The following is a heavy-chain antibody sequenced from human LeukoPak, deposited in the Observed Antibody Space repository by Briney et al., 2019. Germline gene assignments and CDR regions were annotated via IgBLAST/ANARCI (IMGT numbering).Heavy chain of an antibody. J-gene: IGHJ5*02. Sequence: SETLSLTCTVSGGSVSSADYYWSWIRHPPGKGLECVGVICDTGNTYYNPSLKSRVTISVDTSKNQFSLRVTSVTAADTALYYCARHKSGIDWFDPWGQGTPVTVSS. CDR1: GGSVSSADYY. V-gene: IGHV4-39*01. D-gene: IGHD1-14*01. CDR2: ICDTGNT. CDR3: ARHKSGIDWFDP.